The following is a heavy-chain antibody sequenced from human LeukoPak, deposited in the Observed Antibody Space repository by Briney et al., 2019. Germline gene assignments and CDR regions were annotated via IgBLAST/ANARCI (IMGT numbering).Heavy chain of an antibody. CDR3: ARSEYQLLFPFDS. J-gene: IGHJ4*02. Sequence: GASVKVSCKASGYTFTGYYMHWVRQAPGQGLEWMGRINPNSGGTNYAQKFQGRVTMTRDTSISTAYMELSRLRSDDTAVYYCARSEYQLLFPFDSWGQGTLVTVSS. CDR2: INPNSGGT. V-gene: IGHV1-2*06. CDR1: GYTFTGYY. D-gene: IGHD2-2*01.